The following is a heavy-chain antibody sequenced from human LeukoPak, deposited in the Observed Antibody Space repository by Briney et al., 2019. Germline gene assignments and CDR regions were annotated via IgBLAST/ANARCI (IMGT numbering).Heavy chain of an antibody. CDR2: ISSTASSI. CDR3: ARDVTYHGGDWFDP. D-gene: IGHD4-23*01. Sequence: GGSLRLSCAASEFTFSSYSMSWVRQAPGKGLEWASYISSTASSIYYADSGKGRFTISRDNAKNSLYLQMNSLRAEDTAVYYCARDVTYHGGDWFDPWGQGTLVTVSS. CDR1: EFTFSSYS. V-gene: IGHV3-48*04. J-gene: IGHJ5*02.